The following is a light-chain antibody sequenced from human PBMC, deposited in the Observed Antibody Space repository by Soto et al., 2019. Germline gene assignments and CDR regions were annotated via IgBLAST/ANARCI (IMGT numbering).Light chain of an antibody. CDR1: QSVSSSY. CDR3: QQYNNWPTT. CDR2: GAS. V-gene: IGKV3-20*01. Sequence: EIVLTQSPGTLSLSPGERATLSCRASQSVSSSYLAWYQQKPGQAPRLLIYGASSRATGIPDRFSGSGSGTDLTLTISRLEPEDFAVYYCQQYNNWPTTFGQGTKVEIK. J-gene: IGKJ1*01.